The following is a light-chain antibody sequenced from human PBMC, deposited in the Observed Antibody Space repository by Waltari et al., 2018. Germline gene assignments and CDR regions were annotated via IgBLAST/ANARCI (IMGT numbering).Light chain of an antibody. CDR3: GTWDSSLSGAV. CDR2: EDS. V-gene: IGLV1-51*02. J-gene: IGLJ7*01. CDR1: SSNIGYNY. Sequence: QSVLTQPPSVSAAPGQRVTIPCSGGSSNIGYNYVSWYRQFPGIAPKLLIYEDSERPSGIPGRFSGSKSGTSATLDITGLQAGDEADYYCGTWDSSLSGAVFGGGTHLTVL.